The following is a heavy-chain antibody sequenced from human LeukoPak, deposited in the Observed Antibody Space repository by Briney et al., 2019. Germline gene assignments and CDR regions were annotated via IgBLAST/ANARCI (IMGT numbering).Heavy chain of an antibody. J-gene: IGHJ3*02. CDR2: IYYSGST. CDR3: ARPGGVNDAFDI. Sequence: SETLSLTCTVSGGSISSYYWSWIRQPPGKGLEWIGYIYYSGSTNYNPSLKSRVTIPVDTSKNQFSLELSSVTAADTAVYYCARPGGVNDAFDIWGQGTMVTVSS. CDR1: GGSISSYY. V-gene: IGHV4-59*08. D-gene: IGHD3-3*01.